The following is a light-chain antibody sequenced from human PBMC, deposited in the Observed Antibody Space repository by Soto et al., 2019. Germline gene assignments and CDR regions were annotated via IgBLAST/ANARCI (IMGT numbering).Light chain of an antibody. CDR1: RSVGNN. CDR3: QQSYSAPYT. V-gene: IGKV3-11*01. CDR2: AAS. Sequence: EIVLTQSPATLSLSPGERATLSCRASRSVGNNLAWYQKKPGQAPGLLIYAASTRATGIPARFSGSGSGTDFTLTINSLQPEDFATYYCQQSYSAPYTFGQGARLEIK. J-gene: IGKJ2*01.